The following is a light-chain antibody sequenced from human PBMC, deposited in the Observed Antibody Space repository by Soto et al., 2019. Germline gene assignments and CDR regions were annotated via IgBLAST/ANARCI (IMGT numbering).Light chain of an antibody. Sequence: EIVLTQSPGTLSLSPGERATLSCRASQSVSRNYLAWYQQKPGQAPRLLISGVTSRATGIPDRFSGSGSGTDFTLTISRLEPEDFAVYYCHQYGSSLPYTFGQGTKLEI. V-gene: IGKV3-20*01. J-gene: IGKJ2*01. CDR3: HQYGSSLPYT. CDR2: GVT. CDR1: QSVSRNY.